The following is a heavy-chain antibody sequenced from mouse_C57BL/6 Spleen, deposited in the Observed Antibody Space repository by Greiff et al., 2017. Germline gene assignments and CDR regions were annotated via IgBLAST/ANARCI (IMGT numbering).Heavy chain of an antibody. V-gene: IGHV1-82*01. CDR3: AREDDGSSMDY. D-gene: IGHD2-3*01. J-gene: IGHJ4*01. CDR2: IYPGDGDT. CDR1: GYAFSSSW. Sequence: QVQLQQSGPELVKPGASVKISCKASGYAFSSSWMNWVKQRPGKGLEWIGRIYPGDGDTNYNGKFKGKATLTADKSSSTAYMQLSSLTSEDSAVYVCAREDDGSSMDYWGQGTSVTVSS.